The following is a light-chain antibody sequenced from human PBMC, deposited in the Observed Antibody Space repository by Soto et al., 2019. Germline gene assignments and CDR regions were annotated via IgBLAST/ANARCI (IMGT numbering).Light chain of an antibody. CDR3: QNYNSVPLT. CDR1: QDIRNY. V-gene: IGKV1-27*01. Sequence: DLQVTQSPSPLSASVGDTVTITCRASQDIRNYLAWYQQKPGKVPRLLIYASSTLQSGVPSRFSGSGSGTDFTLAISSLQPEDVATYYCQNYNSVPLTFGGGTKVEIK. J-gene: IGKJ4*01. CDR2: ASS.